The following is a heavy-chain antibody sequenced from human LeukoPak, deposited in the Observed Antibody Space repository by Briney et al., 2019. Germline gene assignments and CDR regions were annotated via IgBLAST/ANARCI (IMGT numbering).Heavy chain of an antibody. CDR1: GFTSSDYY. CDR2: ISSSGSTI. Sequence: GGSLRLSCAASGFTSSDYYMSWIRQAPGKGLEWVSYISSSGSTIYYADPVKGRFTISRDNAKNSLYLQMNSLRAEDTAVYYCAREVDDCSSTSCAARGGFDYWGQGTLVTVSS. J-gene: IGHJ4*02. D-gene: IGHD2-2*01. CDR3: AREVDDCSSTSCAARGGFDY. V-gene: IGHV3-11*01.